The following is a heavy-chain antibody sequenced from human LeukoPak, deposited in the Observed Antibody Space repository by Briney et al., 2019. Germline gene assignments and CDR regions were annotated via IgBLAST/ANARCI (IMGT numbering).Heavy chain of an antibody. Sequence: SETLSLTCTVSGVSISSYYWSWIRQPPGKGLEWIGYIYYSGSTNYNPSLKSRVTISVDTSKNQFSLKLSSVTAADTAVYYCARDAKGDLPAFDIWGQGTMVTVSS. J-gene: IGHJ3*02. CDR1: GVSISSYY. CDR3: ARDAKGDLPAFDI. CDR2: IYYSGST. V-gene: IGHV4-59*01.